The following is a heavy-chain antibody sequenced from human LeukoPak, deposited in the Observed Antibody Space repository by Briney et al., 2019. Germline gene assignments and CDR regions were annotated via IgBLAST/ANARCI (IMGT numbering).Heavy chain of an antibody. J-gene: IGHJ3*02. V-gene: IGHV3-74*01. Sequence: GGSLRLSCAVSGFTFSNYLMHWLRQAPGKGLLWVSRINSDGSSTHYADSVKGRFTISRDNAKNTLYLQMNSLRAEDTAMYYCARDKYGGNSNAFDIWGQGTMVTVSS. CDR3: ARDKYGGNSNAFDI. CDR2: INSDGSST. D-gene: IGHD4-23*01. CDR1: GFTFSNYL.